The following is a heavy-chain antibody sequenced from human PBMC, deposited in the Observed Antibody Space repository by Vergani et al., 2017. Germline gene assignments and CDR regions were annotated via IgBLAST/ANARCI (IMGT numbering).Heavy chain of an antibody. CDR3: VRTRSGSCTGGGCYSGWFDP. D-gene: IGHD2-15*01. V-gene: IGHV7-4-1*02. CDR2: INSNSGNP. Sequence: QVQLVQSGSEVKKPGASVKVSCRASGYTFTNYALNWVRQAPGQGLEWMGWINSNSGNPTYAQGFKGRFVFSLASSVSTSYLQINSLQPEDTAVYYCVRTRSGSCTGGGCYSGWFDPWGQGTLVTVSS. CDR1: GYTFTNYA. J-gene: IGHJ5*02.